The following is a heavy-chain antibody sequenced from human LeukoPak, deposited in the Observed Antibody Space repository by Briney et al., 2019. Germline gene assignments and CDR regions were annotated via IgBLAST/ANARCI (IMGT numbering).Heavy chain of an antibody. J-gene: IGHJ4*02. CDR3: ARGYCSSTSCLPFDY. V-gene: IGHV4-39*07. D-gene: IGHD2-2*01. Sequence: SETLSLTCTVSGASISSSSHYWGWIRQPPGKGLEWIGSIYYSGTTYNNPSLKSRVTLSVDTSKNQFSLKLSSVTAADTAVYYCARGYCSSTSCLPFDYWGQGTLVTVSS. CDR1: GASISSSSHY. CDR2: IYYSGTT.